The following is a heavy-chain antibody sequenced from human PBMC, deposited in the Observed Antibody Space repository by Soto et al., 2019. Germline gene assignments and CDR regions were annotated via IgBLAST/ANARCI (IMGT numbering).Heavy chain of an antibody. Sequence: GASVKVSCKASGGTFSSYAISWVRQAPGQGLEWMGGIIPIFGTANYAQKFQGRVTITADESTSTAYMELSSLRSEDTAVYYCASGGGSGSYFPAVAGISPNWFDPWGQGTLVTVSS. CDR1: GGTFSSYA. J-gene: IGHJ5*02. D-gene: IGHD3-10*01. V-gene: IGHV1-69*13. CDR2: IIPIFGTA. CDR3: ASGGGSGSYFPAVAGISPNWFDP.